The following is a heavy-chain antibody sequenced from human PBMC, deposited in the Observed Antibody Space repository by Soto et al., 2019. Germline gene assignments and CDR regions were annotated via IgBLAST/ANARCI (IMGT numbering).Heavy chain of an antibody. CDR3: PTSKKGYKLNYFDH. V-gene: IGHV4-39*01. CDR1: GGSISGSYYY. D-gene: IGHD2-15*01. CDR2: VFYTGFT. Sequence: SETLSLTCAVSGGSISGSYYYWGWLRQSPGKGPEWIGSVFYTGFTSYNPSLESRVSVSVDTSKNQLSLKVSGVSSADTAVYYCPTSKKGYKLNYFDHWGQGALVTVYS. J-gene: IGHJ4*02.